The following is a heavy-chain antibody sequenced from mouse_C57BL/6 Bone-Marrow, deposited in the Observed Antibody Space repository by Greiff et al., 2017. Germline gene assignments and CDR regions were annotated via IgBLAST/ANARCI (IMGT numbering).Heavy chain of an antibody. V-gene: IGHV1-50*01. CDR1: GYTFTSYW. CDR3: ARFSFFDY. J-gene: IGHJ2*01. CDR2: IDPSDSYT. Sequence: VQLQQPGAELAKPGASVKLSCKASGYTFTSYWMQWVKQRPGQGLEWIGEIDPSDSYTNYNQKFKGKATLTVDTSSSTAYMQLSSLTSEDSAVYYCARFSFFDYWGQGTTLTVSS.